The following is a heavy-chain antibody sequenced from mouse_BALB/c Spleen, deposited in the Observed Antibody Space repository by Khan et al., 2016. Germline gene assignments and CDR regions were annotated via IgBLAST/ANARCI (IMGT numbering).Heavy chain of an antibody. CDR1: GYTFTSYW. V-gene: IGHV1S41*01. Sequence: DLVKPGASVKMSGKASGYTFTSYWMNWVKQTPGQGLEWIGRISPGSGNAYYNEKFKGKATLTLDTSSSTAYIQISSLTSEDSGVYFCARANYYGRTCYAMDYWGQGTSVTVSS. CDR3: ARANYYGRTCYAMDY. CDR2: ISPGSGNA. D-gene: IGHD1-1*01. J-gene: IGHJ4*01.